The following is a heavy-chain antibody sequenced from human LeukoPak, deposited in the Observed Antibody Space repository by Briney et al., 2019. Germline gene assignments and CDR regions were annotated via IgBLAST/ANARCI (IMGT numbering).Heavy chain of an antibody. CDR2: IYYSGST. V-gene: IGHV4-61*01. Sequence: SETLSLTCTVSGGSVSSGSYYWNWIRQPPGKGLEWIGCIYYSGSTNYNPSLKSRVTILVDTSKNQFSLKLSSVTAADTAVYYCARKNRGNSWFDPWGQGTLVTVSS. CDR1: GGSVSSGSYY. CDR3: ARKNRGNSWFDP. J-gene: IGHJ5*02. D-gene: IGHD3-10*01.